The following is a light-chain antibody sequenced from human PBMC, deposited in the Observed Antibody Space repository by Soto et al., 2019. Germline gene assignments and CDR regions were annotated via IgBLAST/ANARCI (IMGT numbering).Light chain of an antibody. CDR3: QRSYSTPIT. Sequence: DIQMTQSPSSLSASVGDRVTITCRASQSISSNLNWYQQKPGKAPKLLIYAASSLQSGVPSRFSGSGSGTDFTLTISSLQPEDFATYYCQRSYSTPITFGGGTKVEIK. CDR1: QSISSN. CDR2: AAS. J-gene: IGKJ4*01. V-gene: IGKV1-39*01.